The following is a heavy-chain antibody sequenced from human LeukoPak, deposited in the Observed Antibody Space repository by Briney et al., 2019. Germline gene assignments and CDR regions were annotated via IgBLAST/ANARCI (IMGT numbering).Heavy chain of an antibody. CDR2: IYPGDSDT. J-gene: IGHJ4*02. Sequence: GESRQISCKGSGYSFSSYWIGWVRQMPGKGLEWMGIIYPGDSDTRYNPSFQVQVTISADRSITTAYLQWSSLKASDTAMYYCARLAITGTTLYYFDYWGQGTLVTVCS. D-gene: IGHD1-20*01. CDR1: GYSFSSYW. CDR3: ARLAITGTTLYYFDY. V-gene: IGHV5-51*01.